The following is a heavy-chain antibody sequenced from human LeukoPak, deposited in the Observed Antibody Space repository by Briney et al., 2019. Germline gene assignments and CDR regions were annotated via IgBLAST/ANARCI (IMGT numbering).Heavy chain of an antibody. J-gene: IGHJ5*02. CDR2: INTNSGVT. D-gene: IGHD5-12*01. CDR1: GLTFTGVNY. Sequence: ASVKVSCEASGLTFTGVNYIHWVRQAPGQGPEWMGWINTNSGVTDYVRKFQGRVTMTRDTSISTAYMELYRLTSDDTAMYYCTRDRLSKWFDPWGQGTLVTVSS. V-gene: IGHV1-2*02. CDR3: TRDRLSKWFDP.